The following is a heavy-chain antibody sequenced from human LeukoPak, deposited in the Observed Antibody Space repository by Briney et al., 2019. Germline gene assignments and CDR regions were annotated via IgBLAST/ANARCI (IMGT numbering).Heavy chain of an antibody. CDR3: AKTAGIAAAADFDY. CDR1: GFTFSNYG. J-gene: IGHJ4*02. CDR2: ISGSGDST. Sequence: TGGSLRLSCAAPGFTFSNYGMSWVRQAPGKGLEWVSSISGSGDSTYDADSVKGRFTISRDNSKNTLYLQMNSLRAEDTAVYYCAKTAGIAAAADFDYWGQGTLVTVSS. D-gene: IGHD6-13*01. V-gene: IGHV3-23*01.